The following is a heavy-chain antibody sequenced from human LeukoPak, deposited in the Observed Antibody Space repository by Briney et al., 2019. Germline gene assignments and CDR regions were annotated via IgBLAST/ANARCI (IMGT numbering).Heavy chain of an antibody. Sequence: GGSLRLSCAASGFTFSSYDMSWVRQAPGKGLEWVSAISGSGGSTYYADSVKGRFTISRDNSKNTLYLQMNSLRAEDTAVYYCAKSSGSYYFLDCWGQGTLVTVSS. D-gene: IGHD1-26*01. CDR2: ISGSGGST. CDR3: AKSSGSYYFLDC. V-gene: IGHV3-23*01. CDR1: GFTFSSYD. J-gene: IGHJ4*02.